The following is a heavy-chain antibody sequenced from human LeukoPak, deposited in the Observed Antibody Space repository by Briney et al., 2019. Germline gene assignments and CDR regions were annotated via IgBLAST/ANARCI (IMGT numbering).Heavy chain of an antibody. J-gene: IGHJ4*02. CDR1: GFTFSSDG. CDR3: ARGGTGEVANFDF. D-gene: IGHD3-16*01. V-gene: IGHV3-30*02. CDR2: IQFDGNNK. Sequence: GGSLRLSCAASGFTFSSDGIRWVRQAPGKGLEWVAFIQFDGNNKYYADSVKGRFTISRDNSKNTLYLQMNSLRTEDTAVYSCARGGTGEVANFDFWGQGTLVTVSS.